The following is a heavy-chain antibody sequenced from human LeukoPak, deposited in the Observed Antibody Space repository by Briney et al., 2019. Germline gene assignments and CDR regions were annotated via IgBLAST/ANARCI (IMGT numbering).Heavy chain of an antibody. Sequence: GSLRLSCAASGFTFSSYWMNWARQAPGKGLEWIGKINHSGSTNYNPSLKSRVTISVDTSKNQFSLKLSSVTAADTAVYYCAREIRLWGQGTLVTVSS. J-gene: IGHJ4*02. CDR3: AREIRL. CDR2: INHSGST. CDR1: GFTFSSYW. V-gene: IGHV4-34*01.